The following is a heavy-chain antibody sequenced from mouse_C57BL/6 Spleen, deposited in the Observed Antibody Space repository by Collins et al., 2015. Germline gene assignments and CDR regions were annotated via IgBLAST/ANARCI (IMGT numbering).Heavy chain of an antibody. CDR1: GYTFTSYW. Sequence: QVQLQQPGTELVKPGASVKLSCKASGYTFTSYWMHWVKQRPGQGLEWIGNINPSNGGTNYNEKFKSKATLTVDKSSSTAYMQLSLTSEDSAVYYCARFPILDGYSHWGQGTLVTVSA. D-gene: IGHD2-3*01. V-gene: IGHV1-53*01. CDR3: ARFPILDGYSH. CDR2: INPSNGGT. J-gene: IGHJ3*01.